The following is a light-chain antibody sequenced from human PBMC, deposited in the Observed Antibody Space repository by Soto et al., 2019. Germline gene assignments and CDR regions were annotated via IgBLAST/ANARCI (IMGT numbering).Light chain of an antibody. J-gene: IGKJ5*01. CDR1: QSVSSY. CDR2: DAS. CDR3: QQRSNWPSIT. Sequence: EIVLTQSPATLSLSPGERATLSCRASQSVSSYLAWYQQKPGQAPRLLMYDASTRATGIPARFSGSGSGTDFTLTISSLEPEDLAVYYCQQRSNWPSITFGQGTRLEIK. V-gene: IGKV3-11*01.